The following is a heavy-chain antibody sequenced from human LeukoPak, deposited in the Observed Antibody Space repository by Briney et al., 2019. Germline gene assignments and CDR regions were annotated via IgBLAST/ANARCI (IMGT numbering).Heavy chain of an antibody. CDR2: ISSSSSYT. D-gene: IGHD1-1*01. V-gene: IGHV3-11*05. Sequence: GSSQRLSCAASEFTYSDYHMSWLRQAPGQGLEWVSYISSSSSYTNHADSVKGRFTISRDNAKNSLYLQMNSLRAEDTAVYYCARDQRLERRDNWFDRWRQGTLVGVCS. CDR3: ARDQRLERRDNWFDR. CDR1: EFTYSDYH. J-gene: IGHJ5*02.